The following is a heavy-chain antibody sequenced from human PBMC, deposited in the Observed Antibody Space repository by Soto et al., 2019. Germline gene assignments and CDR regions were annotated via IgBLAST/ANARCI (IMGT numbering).Heavy chain of an antibody. V-gene: IGHV4-39*01. J-gene: IGHJ4*02. CDR3: ARITGRRLDY. CDR1: SGSISVTNVF. CDR2: IDYSGTA. D-gene: IGHD1-20*01. Sequence: SETLSLTCTVSSGSISVTNVFWGWVRQPPGKGLEWIGNIDYSGTAYFSPSLATRVTFHVDTSKNQFSLTLYSVTAADTAVYYCARITGRRLDYWGQGILVTVSS.